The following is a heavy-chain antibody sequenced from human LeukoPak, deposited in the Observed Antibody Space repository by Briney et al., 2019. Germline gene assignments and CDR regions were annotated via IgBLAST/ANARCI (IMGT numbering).Heavy chain of an antibody. Sequence: GGSLRLSCAPSGFTFSSYWMHWVRQAPGKGLVWVSRINTDGSTTTYADSVKGRFTISRDNAKNSLYLQVNSLRAEDTAVYHCARVRGDYYFDYWGQGTLVTVSS. CDR3: ARVRGDYYFDY. D-gene: IGHD3-10*01. J-gene: IGHJ4*02. CDR2: INTDGSTT. CDR1: GFTFSSYW. V-gene: IGHV3-74*01.